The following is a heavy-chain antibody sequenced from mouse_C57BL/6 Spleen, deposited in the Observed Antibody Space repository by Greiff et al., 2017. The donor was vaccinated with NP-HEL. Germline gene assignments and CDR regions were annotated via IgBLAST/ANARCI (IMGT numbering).Heavy chain of an antibody. V-gene: IGHV8-12*01. CDR3: ARRGNDYLYYYAMDY. Sequence: QVTLKESGPGILQSSQTLSLTCSFSGFSLSTSGMGVSWIRQPSGKGLEWLAHIYWDDDKRYNPSLKSRLTISKDTSRNQVFLKITSVDTADTATYYCARRGNDYLYYYAMDYWGQGTSVTVSS. D-gene: IGHD2-4*01. CDR2: IYWDDDK. CDR1: GFSLSTSGMG. J-gene: IGHJ4*01.